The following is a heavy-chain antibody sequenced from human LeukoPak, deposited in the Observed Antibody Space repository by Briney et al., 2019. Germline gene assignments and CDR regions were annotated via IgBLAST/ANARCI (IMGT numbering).Heavy chain of an antibody. Sequence: SETLSLTCAVYGGSFSGYYWTWIRQPPGKGLEWIGEIHYSGSATYNPSLKSRVTISVDTSKNQFSLKMNSVTAADTAVYYCARGQWFRAFWSRGTPVTVST. V-gene: IGHV4-34*01. CDR2: IHYSGSA. J-gene: IGHJ4*02. D-gene: IGHD3-10*01. CDR3: ARGQWFRAF. CDR1: GGSFSGYY.